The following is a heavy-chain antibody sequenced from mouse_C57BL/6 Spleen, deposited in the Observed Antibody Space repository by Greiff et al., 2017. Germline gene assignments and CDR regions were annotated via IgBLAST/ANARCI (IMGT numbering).Heavy chain of an antibody. Sequence: EVKLEESGGGLVQPGGSMKLSCVASGFTFRNYWMNWVRQSPEKGLEWVAQIRLKSDNYATHSAESVKGRFTISRDDSKSLVYLQMNNLRAEDTGIYYCTVYDGYSFDYWGQGTTLTVSS. CDR1: GFTFRNYW. D-gene: IGHD2-3*01. J-gene: IGHJ2*01. V-gene: IGHV6-3*01. CDR2: IRLKSDNYAT. CDR3: TVYDGYSFDY.